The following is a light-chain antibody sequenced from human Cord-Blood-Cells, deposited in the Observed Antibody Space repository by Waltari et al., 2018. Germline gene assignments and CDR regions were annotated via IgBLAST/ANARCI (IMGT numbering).Light chain of an antibody. J-gene: IGLJ3*02. CDR2: DVS. CDR1: SSVVGGYNY. CDR3: SSYTSSSTLV. V-gene: IGLV2-14*03. Sequence: QSALTQPASVSGSPGQSITISCTGTSSVVGGYNYVSWYQQHPAKAPKLMIYDVSNRPSGVSNRFSGSKSGNTASLTISGLQAEDEADYYCSSYTSSSTLVFGGGTKLTVL.